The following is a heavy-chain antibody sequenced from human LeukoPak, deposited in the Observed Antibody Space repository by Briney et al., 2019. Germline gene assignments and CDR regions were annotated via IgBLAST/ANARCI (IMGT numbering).Heavy chain of an antibody. V-gene: IGHV4-59*01. D-gene: IGHD5-24*01. CDR1: SDSISGYY. CDR3: ARDTFRGYTGCWFDP. Sequence: SETLSLTCAVSSDSISGYYWSWIRQPPGKGLEWIGYIYYSGSTKYNPSLKSRVTISVDTSKNQFSLRLSSVTAADTAMYYCARDTFRGYTGCWFDPWGQGTLVTVSS. J-gene: IGHJ5*02. CDR2: IYYSGST.